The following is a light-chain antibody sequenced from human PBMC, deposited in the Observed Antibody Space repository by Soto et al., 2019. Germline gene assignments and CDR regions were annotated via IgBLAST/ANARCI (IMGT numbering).Light chain of an antibody. V-gene: IGLV2-14*01. CDR1: NSDVGGYNF. Sequence: QSVLTQPASVSGSPGQSITISCIGTNSDVGGYNFVSWYQQHPGKAPKLMIFDVANRPSGVSDRFSGSKSGNTASLTISGLQAEDEADYYCSSYTIRSTMVFGGGTQLTVL. CDR2: DVA. J-gene: IGLJ2*01. CDR3: SSYTIRSTMV.